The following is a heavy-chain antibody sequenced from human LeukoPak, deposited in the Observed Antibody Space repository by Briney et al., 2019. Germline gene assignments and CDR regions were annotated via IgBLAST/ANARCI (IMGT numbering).Heavy chain of an antibody. CDR1: GFTFSSYG. Sequence: GGSLRLSCAASGFTFSSYGMQWVRQAPGKGLEWGVFIWYDGSNKSYADSVKGRFTISRGNSKNTLYLQMNSLRAEDTAVYYCAKDRGMATIYYFDYWGQGTLVTVSS. V-gene: IGHV3-30*02. CDR2: IWYDGSNK. CDR3: AKDRGMATIYYFDY. D-gene: IGHD5-24*01. J-gene: IGHJ4*02.